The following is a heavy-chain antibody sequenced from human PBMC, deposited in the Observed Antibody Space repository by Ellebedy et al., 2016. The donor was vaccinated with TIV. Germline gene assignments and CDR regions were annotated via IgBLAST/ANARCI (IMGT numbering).Heavy chain of an antibody. CDR1: GGSXSGYS. V-gene: IGHV4-34*01. CDR2: INHSGST. J-gene: IGHJ4*02. D-gene: IGHD3-3*01. CDR3: ARGQERDRFLEWLSLAN. Sequence: MPSETLSLTCAVYGGSXSGYSXRWIXXPPGKGLEWIGEINHSGSTNYNPSLKSRVTISVDTSKNQFSLKLSSVTAADTAVYYCARGQERDRFLEWLSLANWGQGTLVTVSS.